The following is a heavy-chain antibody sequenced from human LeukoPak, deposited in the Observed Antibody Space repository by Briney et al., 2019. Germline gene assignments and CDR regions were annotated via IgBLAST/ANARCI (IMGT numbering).Heavy chain of an antibody. CDR2: INHSGST. J-gene: IGHJ3*02. Sequence: SETLSLTCAVYGGSLSGYYWSWIRQPPGKGLEWIGEINHSGSTNYNPSLKSRVTISVDTSKNQFSLKLSSVTAADTAVYYCARGRGVWFGESQAFDIWGQGTMVTVSS. V-gene: IGHV4-34*01. CDR3: ARGRGVWFGESQAFDI. D-gene: IGHD3-10*01. CDR1: GGSLSGYY.